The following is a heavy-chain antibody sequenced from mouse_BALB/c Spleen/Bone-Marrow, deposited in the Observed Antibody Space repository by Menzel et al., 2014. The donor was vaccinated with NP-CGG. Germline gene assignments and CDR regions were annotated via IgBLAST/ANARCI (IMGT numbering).Heavy chain of an antibody. CDR3: AALYVIVSDL. Sequence: VQLQQSGPELVKPGASVKISCKTSGYTFTEYTMHWVKQSHGKSLEWIGGIHPNNGGSSYNQKFKGKATLTVDKSPSPAYMELRNLTSEDSAVYYFAALYVIVSDLWSQGTSLTVSS. J-gene: IGHJ2*02. CDR2: IHPNNGGS. V-gene: IGHV1-18*01. D-gene: IGHD2-3*01. CDR1: GYTFTEYT.